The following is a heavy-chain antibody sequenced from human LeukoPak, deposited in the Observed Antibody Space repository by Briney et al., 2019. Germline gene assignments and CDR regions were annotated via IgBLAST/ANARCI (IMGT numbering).Heavy chain of an antibody. J-gene: IGHJ4*02. CDR2: IKYSGST. Sequence: PSETLSVTCTVPGGSISISNYYWAWMRQPPGKWLEWIGSIKYSGSTYYNPSLRSRVTMSVDTSKNQFSLKVSSVTAADTAVYYCASYMVAADTKYYFDHWGQGTLVTVSS. CDR1: GGSISISNYY. CDR3: ASYMVAADTKYYFDH. V-gene: IGHV4-39*01. D-gene: IGHD6-13*01.